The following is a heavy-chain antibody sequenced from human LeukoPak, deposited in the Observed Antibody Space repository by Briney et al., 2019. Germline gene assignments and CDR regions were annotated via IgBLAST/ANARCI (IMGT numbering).Heavy chain of an antibody. CDR1: GFTFSNYA. V-gene: IGHV3-23*01. D-gene: IGHD2-2*01. CDR3: AKDRHAPGRYCSSTSCFPFDS. CDR2: ITGSGDTT. J-gene: IGHJ5*01. Sequence: PGQSLRLSCAASGFTFSNYAMSWVRQAPGKGLEWVSGITGSGDTTHHVDSVKGRFTISRDNSKNTLYLQMNSLRAEDTAVYYCAKDRHAPGRYCSSTSCFPFDSWGQGTLVTVSS.